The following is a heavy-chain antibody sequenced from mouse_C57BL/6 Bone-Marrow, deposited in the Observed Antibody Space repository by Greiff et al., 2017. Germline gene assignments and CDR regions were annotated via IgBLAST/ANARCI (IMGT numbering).Heavy chain of an antibody. CDR2: IYPRSGNT. CDR3: ARWTLYYAMDY. Sequence: VQGVESGAELARPGASVKLSCKASDYTFTSYGISWVKQRTGQGLEWIGEIYPRSGNTYYNEKFKGKATLTADKSSSTAYMELRSLTSEDSAVYFCARWTLYYAMDYWGQGTSVTVSS. J-gene: IGHJ4*01. CDR1: DYTFTSYG. V-gene: IGHV1-81*01.